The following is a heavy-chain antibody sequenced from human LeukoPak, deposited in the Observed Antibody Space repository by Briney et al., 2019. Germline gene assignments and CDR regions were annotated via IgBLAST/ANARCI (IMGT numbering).Heavy chain of an antibody. V-gene: IGHV4-39*07. D-gene: IGHD3-10*01. CDR3: ARGRRWFGELPFDY. CDR1: GGSISSSSYY. CDR2: INRSGST. J-gene: IGHJ4*02. Sequence: SETLSLTCTVSGGSISSSSYYWGWIRQPPGKGLEWIGEINRSGSTNYNPSLKSRVTISVDTSKNQFSLKLSSVTAADTAVYYCARGRRWFGELPFDYWGQGTLVTVSS.